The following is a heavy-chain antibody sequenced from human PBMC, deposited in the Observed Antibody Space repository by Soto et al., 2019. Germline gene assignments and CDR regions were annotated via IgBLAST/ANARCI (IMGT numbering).Heavy chain of an antibody. Sequence: GGSLRLSCAASGFPFSSYGMHWVRQAPGKGLEWVAVISYDGSNKYYADSVKGRFTISRDNSKNTLYLQMNSLRAEDTAVYYCAKGPIAPWGQGTLVTVSS. J-gene: IGHJ5*02. CDR3: AKGPIAP. V-gene: IGHV3-30*18. CDR2: ISYDGSNK. CDR1: GFPFSSYG.